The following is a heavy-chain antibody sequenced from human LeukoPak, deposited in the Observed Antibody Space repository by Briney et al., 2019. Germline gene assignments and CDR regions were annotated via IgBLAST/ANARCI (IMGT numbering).Heavy chain of an antibody. V-gene: IGHV3-23*01. D-gene: IGHD3-10*01. CDR2: ISGSGGRT. CDR1: AFTFSSYA. J-gene: IGHJ4*02. Sequence: GGSLRLSCATSAFTFSSYAMCWVRQAPGKGLEWVSGISGSGGRTYYADAAKGRFTISRDNSKNTLYLQINSLRVEDTAIYYCAKDIRDGSGTYGYFDYWGQGTLVTVSS. CDR3: AKDIRDGSGTYGYFDY.